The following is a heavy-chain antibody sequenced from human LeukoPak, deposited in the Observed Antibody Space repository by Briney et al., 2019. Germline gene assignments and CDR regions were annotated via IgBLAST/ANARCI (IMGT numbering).Heavy chain of an antibody. CDR3: AKDRSYYYDSSGQRVY. CDR1: GFTFSSYA. J-gene: IGHJ4*02. Sequence: PGGSLRLSCAASGFTFSSYAMSWVRQAPGKGLEWVSAISGSGGSTYYADSVKGRLTISRDNSKNTLYLQMNSLRAEDTAVYYCAKDRSYYYDSSGQRVYWGQGTLVTVSS. D-gene: IGHD3-22*01. V-gene: IGHV3-23*01. CDR2: ISGSGGST.